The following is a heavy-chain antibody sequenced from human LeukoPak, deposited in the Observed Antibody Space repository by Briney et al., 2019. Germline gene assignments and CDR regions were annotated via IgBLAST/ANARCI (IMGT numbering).Heavy chain of an antibody. CDR3: ARDGEQWLLYYFDY. D-gene: IGHD6-19*01. J-gene: IGHJ4*02. V-gene: IGHV3-30-3*01. CDR2: ISYDGSNK. CDR1: GFTFSSYA. Sequence: GGSLRLSCAASGFTFSSYAVHWVRQAPGKGLEWVAVISYDGSNKYYADSVKGRFTISRDSSKNTLYLQMNSLRAEDTAVYYCARDGEQWLLYYFDYWGQGTLVTVSS.